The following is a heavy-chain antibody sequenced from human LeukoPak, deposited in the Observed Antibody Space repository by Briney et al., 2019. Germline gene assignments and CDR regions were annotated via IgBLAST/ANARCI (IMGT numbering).Heavy chain of an antibody. CDR3: ARFPRSGYSYGTLSAFDI. CDR2: IYPGDSDT. J-gene: IGHJ3*02. CDR1: GYSFTSYW. D-gene: IGHD5-18*01. V-gene: IGHV5-51*01. Sequence: GESLKISCKGSGYSFTSYWIGWVRQMPGKGLEWMGIIYPGDSDTRYSPSFQGQVTISADKSISTAYLQWSSLKASDTAMYYCARFPRSGYSYGTLSAFDIWGQGTVVTVSS.